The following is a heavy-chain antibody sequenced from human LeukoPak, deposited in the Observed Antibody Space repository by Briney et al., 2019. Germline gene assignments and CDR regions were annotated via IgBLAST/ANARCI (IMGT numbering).Heavy chain of an antibody. J-gene: IGHJ4*02. CDR1: GGSFSGYY. CDR3: ARSDPGADYGDYELDY. CDR2: INHSGST. D-gene: IGHD4-17*01. V-gene: IGHV4-34*01. Sequence: SETLSLTCAVYGGSFSGYYWGWIRQPPGKGLEWIGEINHSGSTNYNPSLKSRVTISVDTSKNQFSLKLSSVTAADTAVYYCARSDPGADYGDYELDYWGQGTLVTVSS.